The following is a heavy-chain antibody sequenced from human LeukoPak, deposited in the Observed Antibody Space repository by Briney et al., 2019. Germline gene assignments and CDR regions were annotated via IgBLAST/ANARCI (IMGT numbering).Heavy chain of an antibody. CDR2: ITDIGDRT. D-gene: IGHD2-15*01. CDR3: TSRDPCSGVTSGVTCYGLGY. J-gene: IGHJ4*02. Sequence: PGGSLRLSCVASGLIVSSNYMTWVRQPPGEGLEWVSAITDIGDRTYYADSVKGRFTISRDNSKNTLYLQMNNLRVEDTAMYYCTSRDPCSGVTSGVTCYGLGYWGPGTLVTVTS. CDR1: GLIVSSNY. V-gene: IGHV3-53*01.